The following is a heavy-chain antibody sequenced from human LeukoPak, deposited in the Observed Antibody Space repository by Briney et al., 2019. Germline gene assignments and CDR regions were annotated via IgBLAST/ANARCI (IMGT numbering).Heavy chain of an antibody. V-gene: IGHV3-23*01. D-gene: IGHD6-19*01. CDR1: GFTFSSYA. CDR2: ISGSGGST. J-gene: IGHJ6*02. CDR3: AKDQRSGWRIYYYYGMDV. Sequence: PGGSLRLSCAASGFTFSSYAMSWVRQAPGKGLEWVSAISGSGGSTYYADSVKGRFTISRDNSKNTLYLQMNSLRAEDTAVYYCAKDQRSGWRIYYYYGMDVWGQGTTVTVSS.